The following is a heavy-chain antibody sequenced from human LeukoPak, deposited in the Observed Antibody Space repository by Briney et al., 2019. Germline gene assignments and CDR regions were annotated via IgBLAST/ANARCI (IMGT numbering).Heavy chain of an antibody. CDR3: ARVGVNQGGPDY. CDR1: GFTVSSNY. V-gene: IGHV3-53*01. J-gene: IGHJ4*02. Sequence: GSLRLSCAASGFTVSSNYMSWVRQAPGKGLEWVSVIYSGGSTYYADSVKGRFIISRDNSKNTLYLQMNSLRAEDTAVYYCARVGVNQGGPDYWGQGTLVTVSS. CDR2: IYSGGST. D-gene: IGHD3-16*01.